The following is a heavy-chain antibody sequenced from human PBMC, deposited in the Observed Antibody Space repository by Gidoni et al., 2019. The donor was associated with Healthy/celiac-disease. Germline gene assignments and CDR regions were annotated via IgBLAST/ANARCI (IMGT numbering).Heavy chain of an antibody. CDR2: IYYSGST. J-gene: IGHJ4*02. V-gene: IGHV4-39*01. Sequence: QLQLQESGPGLVKPSETLSLTCTVSGGSISSSSYYWGWIRQPPGKGLEWIGSIYYSGSTYYNPSLKSRVTISVDTSKNQFSLKLSSVTAADTAVYYCARLVWQLEFPPRGYFDYWGQGTLVTVSS. CDR3: ARLVWQLEFPPRGYFDY. CDR1: GGSISSSSYY. D-gene: IGHD6-6*01.